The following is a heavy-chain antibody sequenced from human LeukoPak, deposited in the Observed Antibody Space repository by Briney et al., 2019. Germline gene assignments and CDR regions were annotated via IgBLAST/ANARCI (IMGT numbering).Heavy chain of an antibody. D-gene: IGHD7-27*01. J-gene: IGHJ4*02. CDR3: ARESAGDFGDWGVDY. Sequence: PGGSLRLSCAASGFTFSSYGMHWVRQAPGKGLEWVAVISYDGSNKYYADSVKGRFTISRDNSKNTLYLQMNSLRAEDTAVYYCARESAGDFGDWGVDYWGQGTLVTVSS. V-gene: IGHV3-30*03. CDR1: GFTFSSYG. CDR2: ISYDGSNK.